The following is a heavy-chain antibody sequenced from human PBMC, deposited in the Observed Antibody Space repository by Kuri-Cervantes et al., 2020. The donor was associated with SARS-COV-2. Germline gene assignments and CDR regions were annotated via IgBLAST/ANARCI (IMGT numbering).Heavy chain of an antibody. CDR3: ARDHFDFWSGHSYYYHPLDI. Sequence: ASVKVSCKASGYTFTGYYMHWVRQAPGQGLEWMGWINPNSGGTNYAQKFQGRVTMIRDTSISTAYMGLSRLRSDDTAVYYCARDHFDFWSGHSYYYHPLDIWGQGTTVTVSS. V-gene: IGHV1-2*02. D-gene: IGHD3-3*01. CDR2: INPNSGGT. J-gene: IGHJ6*02. CDR1: GYTFTGYY.